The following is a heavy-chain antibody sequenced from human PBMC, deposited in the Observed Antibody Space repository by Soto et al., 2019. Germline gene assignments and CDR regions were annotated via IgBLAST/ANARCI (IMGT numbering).Heavy chain of an antibody. CDR1: GFSLSTSGVG. D-gene: IGHD6-19*01. CDR3: AHGSGWLFDF. J-gene: IGHJ4*02. Sequence: QITLKESGPTLVTPTQTLTLTCTFSGFSLSTSGVGVGWFRQPPGKALECLTLIYWDDDNHYSPSLQSRLSITKDTSKNQVVLTMTHMDPVDTATYYCAHGSGWLFDFWGQGALVTVSS. V-gene: IGHV2-5*02. CDR2: IYWDDDN.